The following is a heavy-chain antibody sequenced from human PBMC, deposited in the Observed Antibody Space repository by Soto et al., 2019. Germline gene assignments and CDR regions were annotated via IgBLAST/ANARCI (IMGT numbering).Heavy chain of an antibody. Sequence: EVQLLESGGGLVQPGGSLRLSCAASGFTFSSYAMSWVRQAPGKGLEWVSAISGSGGSTYYADSVKGRFTISRDNSKNTLYLQMNSLRAEDTAVYYCAKGTSYYYDSSGYYLGYWGQGTLVTVSS. V-gene: IGHV3-23*01. CDR3: AKGTSYYYDSSGYYLGY. CDR2: ISGSGGST. J-gene: IGHJ4*02. CDR1: GFTFSSYA. D-gene: IGHD3-22*01.